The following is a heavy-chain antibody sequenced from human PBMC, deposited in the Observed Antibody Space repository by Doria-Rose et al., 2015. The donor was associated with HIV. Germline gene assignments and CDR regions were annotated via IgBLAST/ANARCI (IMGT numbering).Heavy chain of an antibody. CDR2: IVSDDER. V-gene: IGHV2-26*01. J-gene: IGHJ4*02. CDR3: ARIKSSRWYHKYYFDF. CDR1: GVSLSSPGMG. Sequence: QVQLVQSGPVLVKPTETLTLTCTVSGVSLSSPGMGVSWIRQPPGKALEWLANIVSDDERSYKASLKSRLTISRGTSKSQVVLTMTGMDPVDTATYYCARIKSSRWYHKYYFDFWGQGTLVIVSA. D-gene: IGHD6-13*01.